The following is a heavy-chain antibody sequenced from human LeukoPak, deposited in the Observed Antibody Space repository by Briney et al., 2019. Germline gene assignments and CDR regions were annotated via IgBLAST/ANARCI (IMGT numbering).Heavy chain of an antibody. J-gene: IGHJ4*02. CDR2: IRYDGSNK. CDR3: AKGGLGYCSSTSCYQETDY. D-gene: IGHD2-2*01. Sequence: GGSLRLSCAASGFTFSNYVMHWVRQAPGKGLEWVAFIRYDGSNKYYADSVKGRFTISSDNSKNTLYLQMNSLRAEDTAVYYCAKGGLGYCSSTSCYQETDYWGQGTLVTVSS. CDR1: GFTFSNYV. V-gene: IGHV3-30*02.